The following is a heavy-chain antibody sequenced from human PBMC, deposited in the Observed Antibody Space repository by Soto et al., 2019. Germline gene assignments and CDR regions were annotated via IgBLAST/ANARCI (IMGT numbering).Heavy chain of an antibody. V-gene: IGHV4-4*02. CDR2: IYHSGST. CDR3: ARDCGYGGYGDY. CDR1: GGSISSSNW. J-gene: IGHJ4*02. D-gene: IGHD5-12*01. Sequence: QVQLQESGPGLVKPSGTLSLTCAVSGGSISSSNWWSWVRRPPGKGLEWIGEIYHSGSTNYNPSHNSRVSISVDKSKNQFSLKLISVAAADTAVYYCARDCGYGGYGDYWGQGTLVTVSS.